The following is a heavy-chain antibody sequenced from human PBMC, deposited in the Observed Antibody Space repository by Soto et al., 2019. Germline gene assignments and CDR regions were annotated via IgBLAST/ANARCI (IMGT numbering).Heavy chain of an antibody. CDR2: ISDNGGGT. J-gene: IGHJ6*03. D-gene: IGHD4-4*01. CDR1: GFTFSSCA. CDR3: AKDGLMSTVSYYMDV. Sequence: EVQLLESGGGLVQPGGSLRLSCGASGFTFSSCAMTWVRQTPGKGLEWASTISDNGGGTYYADSVKGRFTISRDNSKNTLYLQMNSLRAEDTAVYYCAKDGLMSTVSYYMDVWGKGTTVTVSS. V-gene: IGHV3-23*01.